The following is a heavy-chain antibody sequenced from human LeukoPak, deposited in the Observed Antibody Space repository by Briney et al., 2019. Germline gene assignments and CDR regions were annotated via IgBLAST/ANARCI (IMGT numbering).Heavy chain of an antibody. Sequence: PGGSLRLSCAASGFTFSSYSMNWVRQAPGKGLEWVSSISSSSSYIYYADSVKGRFTISRDNAKNSLYLQMDSLRAEDTAVYYCAPEEVVVVAAGYWGQGTLVTVSS. CDR1: GFTFSSYS. CDR3: APEEVVVVAAGY. CDR2: ISSSSSYI. D-gene: IGHD2-15*01. V-gene: IGHV3-21*04. J-gene: IGHJ4*02.